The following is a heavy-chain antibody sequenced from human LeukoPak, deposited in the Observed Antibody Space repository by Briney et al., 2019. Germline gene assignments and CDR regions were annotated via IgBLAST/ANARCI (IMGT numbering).Heavy chain of an antibody. CDR3: ARGGSDGYNYRAFDI. CDR2: LSHDESNR. V-gene: IGHV3-30*04. J-gene: IGHJ3*02. D-gene: IGHD5-24*01. Sequence: PGGSLRLSCAASGFTFSRSPMHWVRQAPGKGLGWVAILSHDESNRYYADSVRGRFNISRDDSKNTLYLQINSLTAEDTAMYYCARGGSDGYNYRAFDIWGQGSMVTVSS. CDR1: GFTFSRSP.